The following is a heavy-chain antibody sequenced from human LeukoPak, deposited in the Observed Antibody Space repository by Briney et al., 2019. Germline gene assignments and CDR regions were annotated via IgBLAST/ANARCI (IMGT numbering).Heavy chain of an antibody. V-gene: IGHV3-33*01. CDR3: ARDPAYCGGDCYPTGYFNY. D-gene: IGHD2-21*02. J-gene: IGHJ4*02. CDR1: GFTFSSYG. CDR2: IWYDGSNK. Sequence: GGSLRLSFAASGFTFSSYGMHWVRQAPGKGLEWVAVIWYDGSNKYYADSVKGRFTISRDNSKNTLYLQMNSLRAEDTAVYYCARDPAYCGGDCYPTGYFNYWGQGTLVTVSS.